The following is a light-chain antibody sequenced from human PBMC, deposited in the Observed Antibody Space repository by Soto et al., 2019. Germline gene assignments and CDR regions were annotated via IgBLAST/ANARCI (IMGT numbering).Light chain of an antibody. J-gene: IGLJ2*01. CDR1: SSDLGDYDY. Sequence: QSALTQPPSASGSPGQSVTISCSGTSSDLGDYDYVSWYQQHPGKAPRLMLYEVSERPSGVPDRFSGSKSGNTASLTVNGLQVEDEADYYCSSYEGSHNLIFGGGTKLTVL. CDR2: EVS. CDR3: SSYEGSHNLI. V-gene: IGLV2-8*01.